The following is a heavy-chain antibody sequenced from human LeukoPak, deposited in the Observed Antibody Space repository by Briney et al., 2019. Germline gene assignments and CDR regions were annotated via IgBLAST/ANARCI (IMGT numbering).Heavy chain of an antibody. J-gene: IGHJ4*02. CDR1: GFTFSSYS. CDR2: ISSSSSYI. V-gene: IGHV3-21*01. D-gene: IGHD3-22*01. Sequence: PGGSLRLSCAASGFTFSSYSMNWVRQAPGKGLEWVSSISSSSSYIYYADSVKGRFTISRDNAKNSLYLQMNSLRAEDTAVYYCARDPTTYYYDSSGYYYDYWGQGTLVTVSS. CDR3: ARDPTTYYYDSSGYYYDY.